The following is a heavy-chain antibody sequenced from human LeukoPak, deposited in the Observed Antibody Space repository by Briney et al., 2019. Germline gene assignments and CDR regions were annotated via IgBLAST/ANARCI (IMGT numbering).Heavy chain of an antibody. CDR1: GGSFSGYY. CDR3: AREGSPPLYYMDV. V-gene: IGHV4-34*01. Sequence: SETLSLTCAVYGGSFSGYYWSWIRQPPGKGLEWIGEINHSGSTNYNPSLKSRVTISVDTSKNQFSLKLSSVTAADTAVYYCAREGSPPLYYMDVWGKGTTVTISS. CDR2: INHSGST. J-gene: IGHJ6*03.